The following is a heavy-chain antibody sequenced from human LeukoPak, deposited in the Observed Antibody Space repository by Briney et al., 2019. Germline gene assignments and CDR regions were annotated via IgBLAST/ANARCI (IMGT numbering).Heavy chain of an antibody. Sequence: KPSETLSLTCAVYGGSFSGYYWSWIRQPPGKGLEWIGEINHSGSTNYNPSLKSRVTISVDTSKNQFSLKLSSVTAADTAAYYCARFPGYSSGWYYMDVWAKGPRSPSP. CDR3: ARFPGYSSGWYYMDV. CDR1: GGSFSGYY. CDR2: INHSGST. D-gene: IGHD6-19*01. J-gene: IGHJ6*03. V-gene: IGHV4-34*01.